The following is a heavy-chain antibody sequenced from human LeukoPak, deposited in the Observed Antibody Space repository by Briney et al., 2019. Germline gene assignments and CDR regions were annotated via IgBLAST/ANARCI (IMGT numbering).Heavy chain of an antibody. D-gene: IGHD5-12*01. CDR2: ISSSSSYI. CDR3: ARGASYSGYVFFDY. J-gene: IGHJ4*02. CDR1: GFTFSSYS. Sequence: GGSLRLSCAASGFTFSSYSMNWVRQAPGKGLEWVSSISSSSSYIYYADSVKGRFTISRDNAKNSLYLQMNSLRAEDTAVYYCARGASYSGYVFFDYWGQGTLVTVSS. V-gene: IGHV3-21*01.